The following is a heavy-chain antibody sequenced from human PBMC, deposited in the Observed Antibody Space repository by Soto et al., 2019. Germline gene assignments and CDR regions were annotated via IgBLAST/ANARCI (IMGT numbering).Heavy chain of an antibody. CDR2: ISGSGGST. J-gene: IGHJ6*02. CDR1: GFTFSSYA. V-gene: IGHV3-23*01. CDR3: ATANYDFWSGSHLDV. D-gene: IGHD3-3*01. Sequence: GGSLRLSCAASGFTFSSYAMSWVRKAPGKGLEWVSAISGSGGSTYYADSVKGRFTISRDNSKNTLYLQMNSLRAEDTAVYYCATANYDFWSGSHLDVWGQGTTVTVAS.